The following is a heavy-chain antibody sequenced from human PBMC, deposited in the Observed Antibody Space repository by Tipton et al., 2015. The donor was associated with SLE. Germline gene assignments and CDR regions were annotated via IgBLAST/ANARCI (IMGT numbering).Heavy chain of an antibody. CDR2: ISYDGSNK. CDR1: GFTFSSYG. Sequence: SLRLSCAASGFTFSSYGMHWVRQAPGKGLEWVAVISYDGSNKYYAGSVKGRFTISRDNSKNTLYLQMNSLRAEDTAVYYCARESISWPGFDYWGQGTLVTVSS. J-gene: IGHJ4*02. V-gene: IGHV3-30*19. D-gene: IGHD6-13*01. CDR3: ARESISWPGFDY.